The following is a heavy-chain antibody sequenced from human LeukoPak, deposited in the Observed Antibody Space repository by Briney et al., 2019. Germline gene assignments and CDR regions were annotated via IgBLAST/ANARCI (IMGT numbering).Heavy chain of an antibody. Sequence: SETLSLTCTVSGGSISSSSYYWGWIRQPPGTGLEWIGTMYYSGSTYYNPSLKSRVTISVDTSKDQFSLKLSSVTAADTALYYCARVLDVVNWFDPWGQGTLVTVSS. V-gene: IGHV4-39*07. CDR1: GGSISSSSYY. CDR3: ARVLDVVNWFDP. CDR2: MYYSGST. J-gene: IGHJ5*02. D-gene: IGHD2-21*01.